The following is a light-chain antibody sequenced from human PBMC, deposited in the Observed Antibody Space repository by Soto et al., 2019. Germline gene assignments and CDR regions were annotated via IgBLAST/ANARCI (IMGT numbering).Light chain of an antibody. CDR1: QTVASY. CDR3: QQYNKCPLYT. V-gene: IGKV3-15*01. CDR2: AAS. J-gene: IGKJ2*01. Sequence: IVMTQSPFTLSVSPGERAAISCRASQTVASYLAWYQQKPGQAPRLLIYAASTRVTGIPARFSGSGSGTEFTLTISRLQPEDVAIYYCQQYNKCPLYTFGQGTKLEIK.